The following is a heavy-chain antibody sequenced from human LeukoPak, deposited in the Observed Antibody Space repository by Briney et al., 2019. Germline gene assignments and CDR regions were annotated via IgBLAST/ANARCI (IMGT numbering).Heavy chain of an antibody. V-gene: IGHV3-74*01. J-gene: IGHJ4*02. CDR3: SRGRNWDDGDY. Sequence: QPGGSLRLSCAASVFTFNTYWMYLVRQAPGKGLVWVSHINSDGSIVNYGDSVKSRFTISRDNAKNTLYLQMNSLRADDTALYFCSRGRNWDDGDYWGQGTLVTVSS. D-gene: IGHD1-1*01. CDR2: INSDGSIV. CDR1: VFTFNTYW.